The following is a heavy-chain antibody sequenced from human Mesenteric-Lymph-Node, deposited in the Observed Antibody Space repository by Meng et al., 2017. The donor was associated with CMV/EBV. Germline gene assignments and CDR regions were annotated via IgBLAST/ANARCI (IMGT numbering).Heavy chain of an antibody. V-gene: IGHV1-2*02. CDR3: AREMRTAVVFDY. J-gene: IGHJ4*02. D-gene: IGHD2-15*01. CDR2: INPNSGGT. Sequence: ASVKVSCKASGYTFTGYYMHWVRQAPGQGLEWMGWINPNSGGTNYAQKFQGRVTMTTDTSTSTAYMELRSLRSDDTAVYYCAREMRTAVVFDYWGQGTLVTVSS. CDR1: GYTFTGYY.